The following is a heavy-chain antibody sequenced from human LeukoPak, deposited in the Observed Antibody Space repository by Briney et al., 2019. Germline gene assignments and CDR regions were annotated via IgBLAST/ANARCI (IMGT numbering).Heavy chain of an antibody. V-gene: IGHV3-23*01. CDR3: TTDPYSGSSIDY. CDR1: GFTFSSYA. Sequence: GGSLRLSCAASGFTFSSYAMSWVRQAPGKGLEWVSAFSGSGGSTYYADSVKGRFTISRDNSKNTLCLQMNSLKTEDTAVYYCTTDPYSGSSIDYWGQGTLVTVSS. CDR2: FSGSGGST. D-gene: IGHD1-26*01. J-gene: IGHJ4*02.